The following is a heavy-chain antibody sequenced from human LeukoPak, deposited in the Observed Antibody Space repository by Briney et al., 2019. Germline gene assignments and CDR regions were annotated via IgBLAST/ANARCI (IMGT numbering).Heavy chain of an antibody. CDR2: ISYDGSNK. CDR1: GFTFSSYA. CDR3: ARVDSSGWAGGFDY. J-gene: IGHJ4*02. Sequence: GGSLRLSCAASGFTFSSYAMSWVRQAPGKGLEWVAVISYDGSNKYYADSVKGRFTISRDNSKNTLYLQMNSLRAEDTAVYYCARVDSSGWAGGFDYWGQGTLVTVSS. D-gene: IGHD6-19*01. V-gene: IGHV3-30-3*01.